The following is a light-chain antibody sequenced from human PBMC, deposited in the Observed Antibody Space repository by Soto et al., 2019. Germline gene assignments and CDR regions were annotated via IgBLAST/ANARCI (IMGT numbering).Light chain of an antibody. CDR3: QQYGSSPRRYT. CDR2: GAS. V-gene: IGKV3-20*01. J-gene: IGKJ2*01. Sequence: EIVLTQSPGTLSLSPGERATLSCRASQSVSSSYLAWYQQKPGQAPRLLIYGASSRATGIPDRFSGSGSGTDFTLTISTLEPEDFAVYYCQQYGSSPRRYTFGQGTKLEIK. CDR1: QSVSSSY.